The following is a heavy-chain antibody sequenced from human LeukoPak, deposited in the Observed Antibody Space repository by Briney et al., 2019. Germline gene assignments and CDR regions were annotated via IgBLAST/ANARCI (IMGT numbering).Heavy chain of an antibody. J-gene: IGHJ6*03. Sequence: ASETLSLTCTVSGGSISSGSYYWSWIRQPAGKGLEWIGRIYTSGSTNYNPSLKSRVTISVDTSKNQFSLKLSSVTAADTAVYYCARYTRSGSYRRLYYYYMDVWGKGTTVTISS. CDR3: ARYTRSGSYRRLYYYYMDV. CDR1: GGSISSGSYY. V-gene: IGHV4-61*02. D-gene: IGHD1-26*01. CDR2: IYTSGST.